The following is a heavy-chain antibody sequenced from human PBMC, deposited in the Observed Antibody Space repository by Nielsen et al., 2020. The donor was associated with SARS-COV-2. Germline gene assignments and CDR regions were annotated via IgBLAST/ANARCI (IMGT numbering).Heavy chain of an antibody. V-gene: IGHV3-30-3*01. CDR3: ARDKEGYCSSTSCRSYYFDY. J-gene: IGHJ4*02. D-gene: IGHD2-2*01. CDR2: ISYDGSNK. CDR1: GFTFRSYA. Sequence: GGSLTLSCAASGFTFRSYAMHWVRQAPGKGLEWVAVISYDGSNKYYADSVKGRFTISRDNSKNTLYLQMNSLRAEDTAVYYCARDKEGYCSSTSCRSYYFDYWGQGTLVTVSS.